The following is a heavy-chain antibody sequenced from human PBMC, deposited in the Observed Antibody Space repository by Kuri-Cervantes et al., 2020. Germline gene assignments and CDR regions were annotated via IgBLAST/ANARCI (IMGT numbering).Heavy chain of an antibody. Sequence: GGSLRLSCAASGFTFSSFAMSWVRQAPGKGLEWVSAISGTTTNTYHADSVKGRFTISRDNSKTTLYLQMNSLRADDTAVYYCAKVVFGTWPTSPYWYFDLWGRGSLVTVSS. D-gene: IGHD3-10*01. CDR3: AKVVFGTWPTSPYWYFDL. V-gene: IGHV3-23*01. CDR1: GFTFSSFA. J-gene: IGHJ2*01. CDR2: ISGTTTNT.